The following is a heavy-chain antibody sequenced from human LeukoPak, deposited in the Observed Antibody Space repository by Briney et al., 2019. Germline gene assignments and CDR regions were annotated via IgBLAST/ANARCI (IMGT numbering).Heavy chain of an antibody. CDR2: ISYDGSNK. CDR1: GFTFSGYG. Sequence: GGSLRLSCAASGFTFSGYGMHWVRQAPGKGLEWVAVISYDGSNKYYADSVKGRFTISRDNSKNTLYLQMNSLRAEDTAVYYCAKSPFPWVHYGVDVWGQGTTVTVSS. V-gene: IGHV3-30*18. CDR3: AKSPFPWVHYGVDV. J-gene: IGHJ6*02.